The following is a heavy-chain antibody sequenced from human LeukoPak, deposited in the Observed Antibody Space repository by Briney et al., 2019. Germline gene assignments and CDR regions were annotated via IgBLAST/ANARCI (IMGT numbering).Heavy chain of an antibody. J-gene: IGHJ4*02. D-gene: IGHD3-22*01. CDR3: ARDSSGYQ. Sequence: TGGSLRLSCAASGYTFSTYWMRWVRQAPGKGLEWVANIKEDGSEKYYGDSVKGRFTISRDNAKNSLYLEMNSLRVEDTAVYYCARDSSGYQWGQGTLVTVSS. CDR2: IKEDGSEK. V-gene: IGHV3-7*01. CDR1: GYTFSTYW.